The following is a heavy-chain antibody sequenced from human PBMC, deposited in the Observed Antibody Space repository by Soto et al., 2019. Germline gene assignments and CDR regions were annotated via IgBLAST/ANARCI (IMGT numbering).Heavy chain of an antibody. J-gene: IGHJ6*02. D-gene: IGHD6-19*01. V-gene: IGHV1-24*01. CDR3: ATDLGAVAGLNV. CDR2: FDPEDGER. CDR1: GYTLTELS. Sequence: QVQLIQSGAEVKKPGASVKVSCKVSGYTLTELSMHWVRQAPGKGLEWMGGFDPEDGERMYAQKFQGRVSMTEYTSTDTAYMDVRRLRSEDTAVYYCATDLGAVAGLNVWGQGTTVTVSS.